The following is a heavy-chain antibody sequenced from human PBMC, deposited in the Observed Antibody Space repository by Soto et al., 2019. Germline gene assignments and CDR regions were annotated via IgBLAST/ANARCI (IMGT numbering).Heavy chain of an antibody. V-gene: IGHV3-23*01. D-gene: IGHD2-2*01. CDR1: RFTLRSYA. CDR3: AKDVWVVVRAAALYCFDY. Sequence: AGSLRLASAASRFTLRSYAMGWVRQAPGKGLGWVSAISGSGGSTYYECSVKGRFTISRDNSKNTLYLQMNSLRAEDTAVYYCAKDVWVVVRAAALYCFDYWGQGTLVTVSS. J-gene: IGHJ4*02. CDR2: ISGSGGST.